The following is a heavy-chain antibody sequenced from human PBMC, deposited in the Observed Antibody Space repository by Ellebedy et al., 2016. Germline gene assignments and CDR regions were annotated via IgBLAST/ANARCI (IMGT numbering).Heavy chain of an antibody. CDR1: GYTFTGYY. J-gene: IGHJ6*02. V-gene: IGHV1-2*04. Sequence: ASVKVSCNASGYTFTGYYMHWVRQAPGQGLEWMGWINPNSGGTNYAQKFQGWVTMTRDTSISTAYMELSRLRSDDTAVYYCARPGIAVAGPNYGMDVWGQGTTVTVSS. D-gene: IGHD6-19*01. CDR3: ARPGIAVAGPNYGMDV. CDR2: INPNSGGT.